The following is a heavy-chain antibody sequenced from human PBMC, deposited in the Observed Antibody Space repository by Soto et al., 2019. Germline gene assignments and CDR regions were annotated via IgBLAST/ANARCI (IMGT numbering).Heavy chain of an antibody. CDR3: ARVSNTWEDDY. Sequence: EVQLVESGGGLVQPGGSLRLSCVVSGFTFSDYGVNWVRQAPGKGLGWVSYISRGSDTIYYADSVKGRFTISRDNAKNSLFLQMNSLRDEDTALYYCARVSNTWEDDYWGQGTLVTVSS. CDR1: GFTFSDYG. V-gene: IGHV3-48*02. CDR2: ISRGSDTI. D-gene: IGHD1-26*01. J-gene: IGHJ4*02.